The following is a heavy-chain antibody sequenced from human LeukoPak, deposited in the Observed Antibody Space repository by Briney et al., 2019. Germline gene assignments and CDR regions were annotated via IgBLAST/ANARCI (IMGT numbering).Heavy chain of an antibody. J-gene: IGHJ4*02. CDR1: GYTFTSYG. CDR2: ISAYIGNT. V-gene: IGHV1-18*01. CDR3: ARARTMSQLYYFDY. D-gene: IGHD3-22*01. Sequence: GASVKVSCKASGYTFTSYGISWVRQAPGQGLEWMGWISAYIGNTNYAQKLQGRVTMTTDTSTSTAYMELRSLRSDDTAVYYCARARTMSQLYYFDYWGQGTLVTVSS.